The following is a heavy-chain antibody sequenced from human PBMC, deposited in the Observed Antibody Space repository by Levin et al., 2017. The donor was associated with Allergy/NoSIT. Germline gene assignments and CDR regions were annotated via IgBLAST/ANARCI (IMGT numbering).Heavy chain of an antibody. CDR2: IYHSGST. V-gene: IGHV4-4*02. CDR1: DGSISSSNW. J-gene: IGHJ4*02. Sequence: SSETLSLTCAVSDGSISSSNWWSWVRQPPGKGLEWIGEIYHSGSTNYNPSLTSRVIISVDKSNNQFSLKLSSVTAADTAVYYCASFNYGSGSANANWGQGTLVTVSS. D-gene: IGHD3-10*01. CDR3: ASFNYGSGSANAN.